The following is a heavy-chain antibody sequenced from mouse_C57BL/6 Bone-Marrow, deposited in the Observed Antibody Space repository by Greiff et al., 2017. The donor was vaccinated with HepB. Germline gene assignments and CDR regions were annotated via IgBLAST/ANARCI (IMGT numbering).Heavy chain of an antibody. CDR3: ARKILWVRRALYYFDY. Sequence: VKLVASGPGLVQPSQRLSITCTVSGFSLTRYGVHWVRQSPGTGLEWLGVIWSGGSTDYNAAFLSRLSISKDNSKSQVFFKMNSLQADDTAIYYCARKILWVRRALYYFDYWGKGTTLTVSS. CDR1: GFSLTRYG. D-gene: IGHD2-14*01. CDR2: IWSGGST. V-gene: IGHV2-2*01. J-gene: IGHJ2*01.